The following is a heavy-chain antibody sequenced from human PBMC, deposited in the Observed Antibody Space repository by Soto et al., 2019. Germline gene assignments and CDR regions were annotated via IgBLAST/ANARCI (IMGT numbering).Heavy chain of an antibody. D-gene: IGHD5-12*01. J-gene: IGHJ6*02. Sequence: GESLKISCKTSGYNFAGYWIGWVRQMPGKGLEWLGIIFPGDSDTKYSPSFQGQVIISADKSIRTAYLQWSSLKASDTAIDYCARQSGMDVWGQGTTVTVSS. V-gene: IGHV5-51*01. CDR1: GYNFAGYW. CDR2: IFPGDSDT. CDR3: ARQSGMDV.